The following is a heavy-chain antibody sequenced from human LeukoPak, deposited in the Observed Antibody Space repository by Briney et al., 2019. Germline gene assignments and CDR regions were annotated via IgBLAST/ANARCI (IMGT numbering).Heavy chain of an antibody. Sequence: GGSLRLSCAASGFTFSNYWMHWVRQAPGKGLVWVSRINSDGINTSYADSVKGRFTISRDNAKNTLNPQMNSLRAEDTAVYYCARGLGQYYDTSDNWFDPWGQGTLVTVSS. CDR2: INSDGINT. CDR1: GFTFSNYW. CDR3: ARGLGQYYDTSDNWFDP. J-gene: IGHJ5*02. V-gene: IGHV3-74*01. D-gene: IGHD3-22*01.